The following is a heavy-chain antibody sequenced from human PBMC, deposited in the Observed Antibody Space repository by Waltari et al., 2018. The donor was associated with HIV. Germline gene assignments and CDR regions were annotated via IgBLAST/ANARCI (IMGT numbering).Heavy chain of an antibody. CDR1: GYTFTSYG. CDR3: ARDIVAEYYYDSSGYYDDY. D-gene: IGHD3-22*01. V-gene: IGHV1-18*01. Sequence: QVQLVQSGAEVKKPGASVKVSCKASGYTFTSYGISWVRQAPGKGLEWMGWSSAYNGNTNYAQKLQGRVTMTTDTSTSTAYMELRSLRSDDTAVYYCARDIVAEYYYDSSGYYDDYWGQGTLVTVSS. J-gene: IGHJ4*02. CDR2: SSAYNGNT.